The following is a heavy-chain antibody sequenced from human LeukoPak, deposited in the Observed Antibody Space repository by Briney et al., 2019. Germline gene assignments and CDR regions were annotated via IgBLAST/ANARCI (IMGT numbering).Heavy chain of an antibody. Sequence: SETLSLTCLVSGGSISDNTYYWGWIRQPPGKGLEWIGEINHSGSTNYNPSLKSRVTISVDTSKNQFSLKLSSVTAADTAVYYCARVPDTITIFGVVIPPQYGMDVWGQGTTVTVSS. CDR1: GGSISDNTYY. CDR2: INHSGST. D-gene: IGHD3-3*01. V-gene: IGHV4-39*07. J-gene: IGHJ6*02. CDR3: ARVPDTITIFGVVIPPQYGMDV.